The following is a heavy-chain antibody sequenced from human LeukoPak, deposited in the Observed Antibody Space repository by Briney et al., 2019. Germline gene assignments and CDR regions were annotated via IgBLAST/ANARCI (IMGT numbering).Heavy chain of an antibody. D-gene: IGHD1-26*01. CDR1: GFSFSSYW. J-gene: IGHJ5*02. V-gene: IGHV3-74*01. CDR2: IYADGSRT. CDR3: VRDGAGFDP. Sequence: RGSPRLSCAASGFSFSSYWRHWVRQAPGKGLVWVSRIYADGSRTDYADSVKGRFTISKDNGKNTLYLHMNSLRAEDTAVYYCVRDGAGFDPWGQGTLHRVL.